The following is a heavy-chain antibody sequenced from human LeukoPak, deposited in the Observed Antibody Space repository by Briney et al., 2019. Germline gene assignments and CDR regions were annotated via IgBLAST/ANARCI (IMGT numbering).Heavy chain of an antibody. D-gene: IGHD5-12*01. Sequence: PGGSLRLSCAAPGFTFNNAWMSWVRQGPGKGLEWVGRIKTKSEGGTTDHAAPVKGRFIISRDDSKNTLFLQMNSLKTEDTAVYYCTAQYSGYVEAFDIWGQGTRVTVSS. J-gene: IGHJ3*02. CDR2: IKTKSEGGTT. CDR3: TAQYSGYVEAFDI. CDR1: GFTFNNAW. V-gene: IGHV3-15*01.